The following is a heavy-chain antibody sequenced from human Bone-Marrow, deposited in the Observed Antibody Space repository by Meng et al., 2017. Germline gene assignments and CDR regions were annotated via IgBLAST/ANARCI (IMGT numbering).Heavy chain of an antibody. D-gene: IGHD5-12*01. V-gene: IGHV3-15*01. CDR1: GFSFSSYW. J-gene: IGHJ4*02. Sequence: VLVGALGGGSDRSGWSLGLTFAASGFSFSSYWIGWVRQAPGKGLEWVVRIKSKPDGETIDYAAPVKGRFTISRDDSKNTVYLQMNSLKTEDTAVYYCSGHIDYWGQGTLVTVSS. CDR3: SGHIDY. CDR2: IKSKPDGETI.